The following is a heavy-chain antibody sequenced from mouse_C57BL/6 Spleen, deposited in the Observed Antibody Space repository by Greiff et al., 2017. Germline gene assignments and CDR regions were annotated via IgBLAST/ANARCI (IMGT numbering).Heavy chain of an antibody. J-gene: IGHJ2*01. CDR3: APHDGYYFDY. V-gene: IGHV1-26*01. CDR2: INPNNGGT. D-gene: IGHD2-3*01. Sequence: VQLQQSGPELVKPGASVKISCKASGYTFTDYYMNWVKQSHGKSLEWIGDINPNNGGTSYNQKFKGKATLTVDKSSSTAYMELRSLTSEDSAVYYCAPHDGYYFDYWGQGTTLTVSS. CDR1: GYTFTDYY.